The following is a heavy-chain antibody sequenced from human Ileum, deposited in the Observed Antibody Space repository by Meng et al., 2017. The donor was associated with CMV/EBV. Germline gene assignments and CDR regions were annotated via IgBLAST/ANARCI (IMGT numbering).Heavy chain of an antibody. Sequence: CKASGGTFSSDAISWVRQAPGQGLEWMGGIIPIFGTANYAQKFQGRVTITTDESTSTAYMELSSLRSEDTAVYYCARSRLRLYNWFDPWGQGTLVTVSS. V-gene: IGHV1-69*05. CDR1: GGTFSSDA. CDR2: IIPIFGTA. J-gene: IGHJ5*02. D-gene: IGHD4-17*01. CDR3: ARSRLRLYNWFDP.